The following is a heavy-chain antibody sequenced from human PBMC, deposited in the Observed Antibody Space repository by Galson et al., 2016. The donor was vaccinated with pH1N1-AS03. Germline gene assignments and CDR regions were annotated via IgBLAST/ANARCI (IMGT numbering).Heavy chain of an antibody. V-gene: IGHV3-23*01. CDR3: AKDLRGGYEFGVVDY. D-gene: IGHD5-12*01. Sequence: SLRLSCAASGFTFSIYAVNWVRQTPGKGPQWIASITGSGGSTNYAGSVKGRFTISRDNSKNTLYLQMNSLRAEDAAVYYCAKDLRGGYEFGVVDYWGQGTLVSVSS. CDR2: ITGSGGST. CDR1: GFTFSIYA. J-gene: IGHJ4*02.